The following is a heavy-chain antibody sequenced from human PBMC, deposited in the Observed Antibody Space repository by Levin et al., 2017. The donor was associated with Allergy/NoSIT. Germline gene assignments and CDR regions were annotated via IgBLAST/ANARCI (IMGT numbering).Heavy chain of an antibody. V-gene: IGHV5-51*01. CDR2: ISPASSDA. CDR3: ARGSYDFWSGSYHSFDH. D-gene: IGHD3-3*01. Sequence: GGSLRLSCKASGYNFNTHWIGWVRQVSGKGLEWMGNISPASSDATYRSSFQDQVTMSVDESTNTSYLQWSILKASDSATSYCARGSYDFWSGSYHSFDHWGQGTLVTVSS. J-gene: IGHJ4*02. CDR1: GYNFNTHW.